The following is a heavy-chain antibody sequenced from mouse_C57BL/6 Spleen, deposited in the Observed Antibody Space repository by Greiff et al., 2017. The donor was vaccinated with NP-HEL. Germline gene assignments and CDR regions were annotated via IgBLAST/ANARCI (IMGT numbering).Heavy chain of an antibody. CDR3: ARSPYYFDY. J-gene: IGHJ2*01. Sequence: EVQLQQSGPELVKPGASVKISCKASGYTFTDYYMNWVKQSHGKSLEWIGDINPNNGGISYNQKFKGKATLTVDKSSSTAYMELRSLTSEDSAVYYCARSPYYFDYWGQGTTLTVSS. CDR2: INPNNGGI. CDR1: GYTFTDYY. V-gene: IGHV1-26*01.